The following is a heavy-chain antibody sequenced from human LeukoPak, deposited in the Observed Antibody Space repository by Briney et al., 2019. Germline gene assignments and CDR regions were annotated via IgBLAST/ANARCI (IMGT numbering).Heavy chain of an antibody. CDR2: INHSGST. J-gene: IGHJ4*02. Sequence: SETLSLTCAVYGGSFSGYYWSWIRQPPGKGLVWIGEINHSGSTNYNPSLKSRVTISVDTSKNQFSLKLSSVTAADTAVYYCARGPFAGDIAAAGTAKYYYDSSGYYRRRYYFDYWGQGTLVTVSS. CDR1: GGSFSGYY. V-gene: IGHV4-34*01. D-gene: IGHD3-22*01. CDR3: ARGPFAGDIAAAGTAKYYYDSSGYYRRRYYFDY.